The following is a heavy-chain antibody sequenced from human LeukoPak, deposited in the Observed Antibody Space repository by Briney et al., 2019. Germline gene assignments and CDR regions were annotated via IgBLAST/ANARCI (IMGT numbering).Heavy chain of an antibody. V-gene: IGHV3-69-1*02. CDR2: ISSSSTI. J-gene: IGHJ4*02. Sequence: KPGGSLRLSCIASGFTFSDYYMNWVPQAPGKGLEWVSSISSSSTIYYADSVKGRFTISRDNAKNSLYLQMNSLRAEDTAVYYKVGVLRFLEWLLYGYWGQGTLVTVSS. CDR1: GFTFSDYY. D-gene: IGHD3-3*01. CDR3: VGVLRFLEWLLYGY.